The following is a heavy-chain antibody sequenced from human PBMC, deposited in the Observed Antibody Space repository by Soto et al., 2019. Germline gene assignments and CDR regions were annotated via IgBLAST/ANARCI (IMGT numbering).Heavy chain of an antibody. CDR3: ARTYDYDRWFDP. V-gene: IGHV4-30-4*01. Sequence: KSSETLSLTCTVSGGSISSGYFYWSWIRQPPGKGLEWIGYIYYSGSTYYNPSLKSRVTISVDTSKNQFSLKLSSVTAADTAVYSCARTYDYDRWFDPWGQGTLVTVSS. CDR1: GGSISSGYFY. J-gene: IGHJ5*02. CDR2: IYYSGST. D-gene: IGHD3-16*01.